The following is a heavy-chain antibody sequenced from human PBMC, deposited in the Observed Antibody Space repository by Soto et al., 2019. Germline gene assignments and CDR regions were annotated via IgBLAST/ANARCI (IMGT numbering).Heavy chain of an antibody. V-gene: IGHV5-10-1*01. CDR3: ARLFYDSSGYYPLFDY. CDR1: GYSFTSYW. J-gene: IGHJ4*02. D-gene: IGHD3-22*01. CDR2: IDPSDSYT. Sequence: GESLKISCKGSGYSFTSYWISWVRQMPGKGLEWMGRIDPSDSYTNYSPSFQGHVTISADKSISTAYLQWSSLKASDTAMYYCARLFYDSSGYYPLFDYWGQGTLVPGSS.